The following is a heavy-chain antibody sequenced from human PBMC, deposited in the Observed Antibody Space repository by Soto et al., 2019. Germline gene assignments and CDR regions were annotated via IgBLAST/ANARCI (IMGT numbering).Heavy chain of an antibody. CDR3: ARVSRDIAVAGTGYYYGMDV. CDR2: TYYRSKWYN. D-gene: IGHD6-19*01. CDR1: GDSVSSNSAA. Sequence: SQTLSLTCAISGDSVSSNSAAWNWIRQSPSRGLEWLGRTYYRSKWYNDYAVSVKSRITINPDTSKNQFSLQLNSVTPEDTAAYYCARVSRDIAVAGTGYYYGMDVWGQGTTVTVSS. J-gene: IGHJ6*02. V-gene: IGHV6-1*01.